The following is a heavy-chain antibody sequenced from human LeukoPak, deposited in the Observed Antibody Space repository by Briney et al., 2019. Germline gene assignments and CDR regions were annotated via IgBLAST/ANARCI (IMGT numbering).Heavy chain of an antibody. J-gene: IGHJ4*02. CDR1: GGTFSSYA. D-gene: IGHD2-2*01. Sequence: SVKVSCKASGGTFSSYAISWVRQAPGQGLEWMGGIIPIFGTANYAQRFQGRVTITTDESTSTAYMELSSLRSEDTAVYYCIARQLPPNSDYWGQGTLVTVSS. V-gene: IGHV1-69*05. CDR3: IARQLPPNSDY. CDR2: IIPIFGTA.